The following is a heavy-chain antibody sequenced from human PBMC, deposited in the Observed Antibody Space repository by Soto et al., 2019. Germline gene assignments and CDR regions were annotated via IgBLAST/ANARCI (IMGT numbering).Heavy chain of an antibody. CDR1: GFTFDDYA. D-gene: IGHD3-22*01. CDR2: ISWNSGSI. Sequence: GGSLRLSCAASGFTFDDYAMHWVRQAPGKGLEWASGISWNSGSIGYADSVKGRFTISRDNAKNSLYLQMNSLRAEDTALYYCAKDRGYWIDDAFDIWGQGTMVTVSS. CDR3: AKDRGYWIDDAFDI. J-gene: IGHJ3*02. V-gene: IGHV3-9*01.